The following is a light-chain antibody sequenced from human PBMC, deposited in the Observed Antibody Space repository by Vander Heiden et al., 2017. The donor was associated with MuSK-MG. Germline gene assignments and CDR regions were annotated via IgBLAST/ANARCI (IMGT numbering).Light chain of an antibody. CDR2: DVS. V-gene: IGKV3-11*01. Sequence: EIVLTPSPATLSLSPGEGATLSFRASQSVKTYLAWYQQKPGQAPRLLISDVSNRATGIPARFSGSGSGTDFTLTISSLEPEDFADYYCQQRYSRPLTFGGGTKVEIK. CDR1: QSVKTY. CDR3: QQRYSRPLT. J-gene: IGKJ4*01.